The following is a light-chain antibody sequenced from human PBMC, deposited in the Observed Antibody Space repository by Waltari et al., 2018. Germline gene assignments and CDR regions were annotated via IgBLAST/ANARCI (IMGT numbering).Light chain of an antibody. CDR2: EVT. Sequence: QSALTQPASVSGSPGQSITISCTGTSRDVGALHYFSWYQQNPGQAPKLMISEVTDRPSGVSNRFSGSKAGITASLTISGLQAGDEADYYCSSYTTRSGYVFGTGTKVTVL. CDR1: SRDVGALHY. CDR3: SSYTTRSGYV. J-gene: IGLJ1*01. V-gene: IGLV2-14*01.